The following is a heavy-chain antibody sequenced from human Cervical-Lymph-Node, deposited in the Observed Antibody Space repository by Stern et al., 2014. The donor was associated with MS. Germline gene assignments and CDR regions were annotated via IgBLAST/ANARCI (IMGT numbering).Heavy chain of an antibody. D-gene: IGHD6-13*01. V-gene: IGHV4-34*01. CDR2: INHSGST. CDR3: ARGRGQQQLVEGWFDP. Sequence: QVQLQQWGAGLLKPSETLSLTCAVYGGSFSGYYWSWIRQPPGKGLEWIGEINHSGSTNYNPSLKSRVNISVDTSKNQFSLKLSSVTAADTAVYYCARGRGQQQLVEGWFDPWGQGTLVTVSS. CDR1: GGSFSGYY. J-gene: IGHJ5*02.